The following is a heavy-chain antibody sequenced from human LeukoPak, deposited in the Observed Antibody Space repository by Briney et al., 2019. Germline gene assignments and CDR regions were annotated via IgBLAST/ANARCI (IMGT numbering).Heavy chain of an antibody. CDR3: ARVCVYCGGDQSDY. Sequence: PGGSLRLSCAASGFTFSSYGMSWVRQAPGKGLEWVSAISGSGGSTYYADSVKGRFTISRDNSKNTLYLQMNSLRAEDTAVYYCARVCVYCGGDQSDYWGQGTLVTVSS. D-gene: IGHD2-21*02. CDR2: ISGSGGST. CDR1: GFTFSSYG. V-gene: IGHV3-23*01. J-gene: IGHJ4*02.